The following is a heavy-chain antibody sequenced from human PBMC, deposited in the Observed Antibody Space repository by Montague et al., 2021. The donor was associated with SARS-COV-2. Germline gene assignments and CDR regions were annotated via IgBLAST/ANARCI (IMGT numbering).Heavy chain of an antibody. J-gene: IGHJ3*02. V-gene: IGHV4-39*01. D-gene: IGHD3-9*01. CDR3: ATYYDILTGYYIDAFDI. CDR1: GGSISRCSYY. Sequence: SETLSLTCTVSGGSISRCSYYWGWIRQPPGKGLEWIGRIYYSGSTYYNPSLKSRVTISVDTSKNQFSLKLSSVTAADTAVYYCATYYDILTGYYIDAFDIWGQGTMVTVSS. CDR2: IYYSGST.